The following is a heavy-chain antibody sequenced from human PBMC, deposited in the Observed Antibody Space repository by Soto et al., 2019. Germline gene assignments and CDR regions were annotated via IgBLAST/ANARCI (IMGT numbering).Heavy chain of an antibody. Sequence: EVQLVESGGGLVKPGGSLRLSCAASGFTFSSYSMNWVRQAPGKGLEWVSSISSSSSYIYYADSVKGRFTISRDNAKNSLYLQMNSLRAEDTAVYYCARDDGIDGYSYGLRDWSDAFDIWGQGTMVTVSS. CDR2: ISSSSSYI. D-gene: IGHD5-18*01. CDR3: ARDDGIDGYSYGLRDWSDAFDI. CDR1: GFTFSSYS. V-gene: IGHV3-21*01. J-gene: IGHJ3*02.